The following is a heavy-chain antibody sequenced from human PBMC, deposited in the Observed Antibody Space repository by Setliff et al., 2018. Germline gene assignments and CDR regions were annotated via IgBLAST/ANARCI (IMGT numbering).Heavy chain of an antibody. Sequence: SETLSLTCTVSGGSISSASYYWGWIRQPAGKGLEWIGYIYTGGSTIYNPSLRSRVTISGDTSGNQFSLQLNSVTAADTAMYYCARVSGFLYMDAWGKGTTVTVSS. J-gene: IGHJ6*03. CDR3: ARVSGFLYMDA. D-gene: IGHD3-3*01. CDR1: GGSISSASYY. CDR2: IYTGGST. V-gene: IGHV4-61*09.